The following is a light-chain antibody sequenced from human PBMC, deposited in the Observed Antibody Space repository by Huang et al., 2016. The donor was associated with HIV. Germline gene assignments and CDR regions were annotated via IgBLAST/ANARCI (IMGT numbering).Light chain of an antibody. CDR3: QQRSNWPPIT. V-gene: IGKV3-11*01. CDR2: GAS. CDR1: QFVDTY. Sequence: ELVLTQSPDTLSLSPGDRATLSCRASQFVDTYLAWYQQKPGQSPRLLIYGASNRAACIPARFSGSGSGTDFTLTISSLEPEDFAIYYCQQRSNWPPITFGQGTRLEIK. J-gene: IGKJ5*01.